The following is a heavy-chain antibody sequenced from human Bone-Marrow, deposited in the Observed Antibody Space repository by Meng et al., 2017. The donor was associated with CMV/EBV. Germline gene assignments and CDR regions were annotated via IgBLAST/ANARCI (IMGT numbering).Heavy chain of an antibody. CDR2: IKSKTDGGTT. CDR3: TTSLRFLEWFLVDYYYYGMDV. Sequence: GGSLRLSCAASGFTFSNAWMSWVRQAPGKGLEWVGRIKSKTDGGTTDYAAPVKGRFTIPRDDSKNTLYLQMNSLKTEDTAVYYCTTSLRFLEWFLVDYYYYGMDVWGQGTTVTVSS. CDR1: GFTFSNAW. J-gene: IGHJ6*02. D-gene: IGHD3-3*01. V-gene: IGHV3-15*01.